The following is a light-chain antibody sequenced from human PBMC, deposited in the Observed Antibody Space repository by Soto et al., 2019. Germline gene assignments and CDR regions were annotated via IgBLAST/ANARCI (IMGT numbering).Light chain of an antibody. J-gene: IGKJ5*01. V-gene: IGKV1-17*01. Sequence: DIQMTQSPSSLSASVGDRVTITCRASQGIRNELGWYQQKPGKAPKRLIYSASSLQSGVPSRFSGSGSGTEFTLTISSLQPEDFVTYYCLQHNSYPNTFGPGTRLEIK. CDR1: QGIRNE. CDR3: LQHNSYPNT. CDR2: SAS.